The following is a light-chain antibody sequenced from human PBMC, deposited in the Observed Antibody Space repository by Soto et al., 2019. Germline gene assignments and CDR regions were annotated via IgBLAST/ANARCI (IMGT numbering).Light chain of an antibody. CDR3: QQRSNWT. V-gene: IGKV3-11*01. Sequence: EIVLTQSPATLSLSPGERATLSCRASQSVSSYLAWYQQKTGQAPRLLIYDASNRATGIPARFSGSGSGTDFTLTISSLEPEDLAVYYCQQRSNWTFGQGTKVEIK. CDR2: DAS. CDR1: QSVSSY. J-gene: IGKJ1*01.